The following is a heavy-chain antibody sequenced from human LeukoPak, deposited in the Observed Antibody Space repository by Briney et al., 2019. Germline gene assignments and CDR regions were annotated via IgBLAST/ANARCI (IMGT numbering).Heavy chain of an antibody. D-gene: IGHD3-3*01. CDR2: IYTSGST. J-gene: IGHJ3*02. CDR1: GGSISSYY. Sequence: SETLSLTCTVSGGSISSYYWSWIRQPAGKGLEWIGRIYTSGSTNYNPSLKSRVTMSVDTSKNQFSLKLSSVTAADTAVYYCAREGITIFGVVIMDDAFDIWGQGTMVTVSS. V-gene: IGHV4-4*07. CDR3: AREGITIFGVVIMDDAFDI.